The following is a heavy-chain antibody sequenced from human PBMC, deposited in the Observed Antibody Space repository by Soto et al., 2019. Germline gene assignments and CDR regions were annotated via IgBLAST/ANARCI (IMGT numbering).Heavy chain of an antibody. CDR3: ARSYSSSSVYYYYGMDV. V-gene: IGHV2-26*01. D-gene: IGHD6-6*01. Sequence: SGPTLVNPTETLTLTCTVSGFSLSNARMGVSWIRQPPGKALEWLAHIFSNDEKSYSTSLKSRLTISKDTSKSQVVLTMTNMDPVDTATYYCARSYSSSSVYYYYGMDVWGQGTTVTVSS. CDR1: GFSLSNARMG. CDR2: IFSNDEK. J-gene: IGHJ6*02.